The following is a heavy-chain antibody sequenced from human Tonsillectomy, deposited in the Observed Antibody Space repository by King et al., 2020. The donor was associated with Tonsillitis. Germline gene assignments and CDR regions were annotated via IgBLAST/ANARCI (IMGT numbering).Heavy chain of an antibody. J-gene: IGHJ4*02. V-gene: IGHV3-21*01. D-gene: IGHD3-10*01. CDR1: GFTFSSYS. CDR2: ISSSSSYI. CDR3: ARGDGSGGHSDY. Sequence: QLVQSGGGLVKPGGSLRLSCAASGFTFSSYSMNWVRQAPGKGLEWVSSISSSSSYIYYADSVKGRFTISRDNAKNSLYLQMNSLRAEDTAVYYCARGDGSGGHSDYWGQGTLVTVSS.